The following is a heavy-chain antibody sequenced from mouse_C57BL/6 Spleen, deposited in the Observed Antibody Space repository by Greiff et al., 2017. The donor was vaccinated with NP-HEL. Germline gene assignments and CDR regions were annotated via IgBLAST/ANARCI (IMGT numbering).Heavy chain of an antibody. V-gene: IGHV1-53*01. J-gene: IGHJ4*01. CDR3: ARWMVTHAMDY. CDR1: GYTFTSYW. CDR2: INPSNGGT. D-gene: IGHD2-2*01. Sequence: QVQLQQPGTELVKPGASVKLSCKASGYTFTSYWMHWVKQRPGPGLEWIGNINPSNGGTNYNEKFKSKATLTVDKASSTAYMQLSSLTSEDSAVYYCARWMVTHAMDYWGQGTSVTVSS.